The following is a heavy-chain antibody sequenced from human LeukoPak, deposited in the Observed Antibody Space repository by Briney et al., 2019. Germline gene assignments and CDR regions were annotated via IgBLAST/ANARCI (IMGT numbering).Heavy chain of an antibody. V-gene: IGHV1-18*01. CDR3: ARGGPAPHRITLIVVASSTDAFDI. CDR1: GYTFTSYG. Sequence: ASVKVSCKASGYTFTSYGISWVRQAPGQGLEWMGWISAYNGDTNYAQKLQGRVTMTTDTSTSTAYMELRSLRSDGTAVYYCARGGPAPHRITLIVVASSTDAFDIWGQGTMVTVSS. D-gene: IGHD3-22*01. J-gene: IGHJ3*02. CDR2: ISAYNGDT.